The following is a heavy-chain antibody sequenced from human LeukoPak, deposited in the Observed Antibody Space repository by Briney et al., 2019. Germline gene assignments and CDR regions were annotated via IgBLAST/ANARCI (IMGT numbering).Heavy chain of an antibody. J-gene: IGHJ4*02. CDR3: AREKTFYNILTGYKRGGYYFDY. CDR2: ISSSSSSYI. CDR1: GFTFSSYS. D-gene: IGHD3-9*01. Sequence: GGSLRLSCAASGFTFSSYSMNWVRQAPGKGLEWVSSISSSSSSYIYYADSVKGRFTISRDNAKNSLYLQMNSLRAEDTAVYYCAREKTFYNILTGYKRGGYYFDYWGQGILVTVSS. V-gene: IGHV3-21*01.